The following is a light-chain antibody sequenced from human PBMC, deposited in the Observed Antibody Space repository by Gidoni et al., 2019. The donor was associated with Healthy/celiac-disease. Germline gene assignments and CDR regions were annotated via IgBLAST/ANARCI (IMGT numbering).Light chain of an antibody. J-gene: IGKJ3*01. CDR2: GAS. V-gene: IGKV3-20*01. Sequence: GERATLSCRASQSVSSSYLAWYQQKPGQAPRLLIYGASSRATGIPDRFSGSGSGTDFTLTISRLEPEDFAVYYCQQYGSSPPRFTFGPGTKVDIK. CDR1: QSVSSSY. CDR3: QQYGSSPPRFT.